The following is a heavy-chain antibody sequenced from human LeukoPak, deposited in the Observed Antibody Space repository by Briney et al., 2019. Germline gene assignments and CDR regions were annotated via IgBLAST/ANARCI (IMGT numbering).Heavy chain of an antibody. J-gene: IGHJ4*02. CDR3: ARDRPGYYDSSITGDY. Sequence: ASVKVSCKASGYTFTSYYMHWVRQAPGQGLEWMGIINPSGGSTNYAQKFQGRVTITADESASTAYMELSSLRSEDTAVYYCARDRPGYYDSSITGDYWGQGTLVTVSS. V-gene: IGHV1-46*01. CDR1: GYTFTSYY. CDR2: INPSGGST. D-gene: IGHD3-22*01.